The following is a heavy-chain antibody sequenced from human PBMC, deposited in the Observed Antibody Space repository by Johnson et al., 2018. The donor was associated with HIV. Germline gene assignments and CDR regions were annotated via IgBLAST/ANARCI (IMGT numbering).Heavy chain of an antibody. CDR3: ARGRGGYYTFDV. CDR1: GFIVSSNY. J-gene: IGHJ3*01. V-gene: IGHV3-66*01. Sequence: VQLVESGGGLVQPGGSLRLSCAASGFIVSSNYMSWVRQAPGKGLEWVSVIYGGGSTDYGDSVKGRFTISRDNSKNTVYLQMNSLRAEDTAVYYCARGRGGYYTFDVWGQGTMVTVSS. CDR2: IYGGGST. D-gene: IGHD1-26*01.